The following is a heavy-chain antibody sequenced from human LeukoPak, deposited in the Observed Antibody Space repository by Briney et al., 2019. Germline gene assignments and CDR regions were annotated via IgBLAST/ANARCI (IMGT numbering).Heavy chain of an antibody. CDR3: ARKARSSSSNWYYFDY. Sequence: PGGSLRLSCAASGFTFSSYEMNWVHQAPGKGSGWIAYIISSGSTIYYADSVKGRFTISRDNAKNSLYLQMNSLRAEDTAVYHCARKARSSSSNWYYFDYWGQGTLVAVSS. D-gene: IGHD2-2*01. CDR2: IISSGSTI. V-gene: IGHV3-48*03. J-gene: IGHJ4*02. CDR1: GFTFSSYE.